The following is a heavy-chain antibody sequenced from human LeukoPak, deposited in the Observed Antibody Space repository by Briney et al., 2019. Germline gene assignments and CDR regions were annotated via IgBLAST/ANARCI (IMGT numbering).Heavy chain of an antibody. V-gene: IGHV4-59*01. CDR2: ISYSGST. D-gene: IGHD4-23*01. CDR3: AGTVDDAFDI. Sequence: LSCAASGFTFSNAWMSWVRQAPGKGLEWIGYISYSGSTNYNPPLKSRVTISVDTSKNQFSLKLSSVAAADTSVYYCAGTVDDAFDIWGQGTMVTVSS. CDR1: GFTFSNAW. J-gene: IGHJ3*02.